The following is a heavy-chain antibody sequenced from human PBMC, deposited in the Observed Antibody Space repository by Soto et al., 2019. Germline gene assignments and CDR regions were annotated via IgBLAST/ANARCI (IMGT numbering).Heavy chain of an antibody. J-gene: IGHJ4*02. Sequence: GGSLRLSCQASGFNFDNYGMHWVRQAPGKGLEWVAVIIYDGSFQCYADSVKGRFTISRDNSKNTLSLHLNTLKSEDTAVYHFAKDRVGGTFYTPLAFWGQGTLVTVSS. CDR3: AKDRVGGTFYTPLAF. CDR1: GFNFDNYG. V-gene: IGHV3-30*18. CDR2: IIYDGSFQ. D-gene: IGHD1-7*01.